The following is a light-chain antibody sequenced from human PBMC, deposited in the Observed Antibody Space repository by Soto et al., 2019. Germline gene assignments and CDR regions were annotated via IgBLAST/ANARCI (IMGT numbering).Light chain of an antibody. J-gene: IGKJ4*01. CDR3: QQCSNWPLT. V-gene: IGKV3D-20*02. CDR1: QSVSSSS. CDR2: DAS. Sequence: EIVLTQSPGTLSLSPGERATLSCRASQSVSSSSLAWYQQKRGQAPRLLIHDASSRATGIPARFSGSGSGTDFTLTVSNLESEDFAVYYCQQCSNWPLTFGGGTKVDIK.